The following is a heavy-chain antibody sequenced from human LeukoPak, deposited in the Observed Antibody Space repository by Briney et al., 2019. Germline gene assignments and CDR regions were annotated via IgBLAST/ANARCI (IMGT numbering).Heavy chain of an antibody. CDR2: IKQDGSEK. V-gene: IGHV3-7*04. J-gene: IGHJ4*02. CDR3: ARAPSKDIVVVVAAWIDY. CDR1: GFTFSSYW. D-gene: IGHD2-15*01. Sequence: GGSLRLSCAASGFTFSSYWMSWVRQAPGKGLEWVANIKQDGSEKYYVDSVKGRFTISRDNAKNSLYLQMNSLRAEDTAVYYCARAPSKDIVVVVAAWIDYWGEGTPVTVSS.